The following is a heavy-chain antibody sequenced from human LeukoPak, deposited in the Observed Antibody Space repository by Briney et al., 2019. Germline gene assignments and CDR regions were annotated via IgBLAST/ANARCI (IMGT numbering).Heavy chain of an antibody. J-gene: IGHJ4*02. V-gene: IGHV3-48*03. CDR2: INTFSTAM. D-gene: IGHD1-1*01. CDR1: ACTISDNE. CDR3: ARSVPEPRAGMGPLDY. Sequence: PAGSLSLSCEASACTISDNEMHWVRKPQAKGLEWISYINTFSTAMYYADSVKGRFTISRDNAKNSVFLQMNSLRVDDTALYFCARSVPEPRAGMGPLDYWGQGTPVAVSS.